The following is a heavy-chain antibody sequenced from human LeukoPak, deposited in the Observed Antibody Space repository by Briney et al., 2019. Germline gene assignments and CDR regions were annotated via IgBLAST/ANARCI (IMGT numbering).Heavy chain of an antibody. CDR2: IKQDATEK. Sequence: GSLRLSCAASGFTFSRYWMSWVRQAPGKGLECVAIIKQDATEKYYVDSVKGRFTISRDNAKNSLYLQMNSLRAEDTAVYYCAKDLNLWSPIIGAQGYWGQGTLVTVSS. CDR1: GFTFSRYW. CDR3: AKDLNLWSPIIGAQGY. D-gene: IGHD2/OR15-2a*01. J-gene: IGHJ4*02. V-gene: IGHV3-7*01.